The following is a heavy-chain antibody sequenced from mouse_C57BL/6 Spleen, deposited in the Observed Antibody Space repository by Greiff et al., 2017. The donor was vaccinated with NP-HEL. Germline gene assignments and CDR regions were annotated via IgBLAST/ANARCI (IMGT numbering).Heavy chain of an antibody. CDR2: IRNKANGYTT. CDR1: GFTFTDYY. V-gene: IGHV7-3*01. Sequence: EVQLVESGGGLVQPGGSLSLSCAASGFTFTDYYMSWVRQPPGKALEWLGFIRNKANGYTTDYSASVKGRFTISRDNSQSILYLQMNALRAEDSATYYCARYTSYFYFDYWGQGTTLTVSS. CDR3: ARYTSYFYFDY. D-gene: IGHD2-10*01. J-gene: IGHJ2*01.